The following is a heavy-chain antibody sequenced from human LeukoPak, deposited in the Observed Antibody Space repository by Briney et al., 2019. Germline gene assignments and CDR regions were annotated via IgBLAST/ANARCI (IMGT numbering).Heavy chain of an antibody. D-gene: IGHD6-19*01. CDR1: GGSIRSSSYY. CDR2: IYYSRST. Sequence: PSETLSLTCTVSGGSIRSSSYYWGWLRQPTGQGLEWIGSIYYSRSTYYNTSLKSRVTISVDTSKNQFSLQLSSVTAADTAVYYCARLRKWLAHYWGQGTLVTVSS. V-gene: IGHV4-39*01. CDR3: ARLRKWLAHY. J-gene: IGHJ4*02.